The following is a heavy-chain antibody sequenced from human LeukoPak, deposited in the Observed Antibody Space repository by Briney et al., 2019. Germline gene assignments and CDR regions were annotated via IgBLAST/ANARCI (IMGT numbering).Heavy chain of an antibody. CDR3: ASSRSSGLIDY. CDR2: SYYSGST. Sequence: SETLSLXCTVSGGSISSYYWSWIRQPPGKGLEWIGYSYYSGSTSYNPSLKSRVTISVDTSKNQFSLKLSSVTAADTAVYYCASSRSSGLIDYWGQGTLVTVSS. V-gene: IGHV4-59*01. D-gene: IGHD3-22*01. J-gene: IGHJ4*02. CDR1: GGSISSYY.